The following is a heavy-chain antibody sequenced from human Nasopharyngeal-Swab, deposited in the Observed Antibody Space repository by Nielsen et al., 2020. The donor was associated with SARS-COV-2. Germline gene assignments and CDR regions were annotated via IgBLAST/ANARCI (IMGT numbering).Heavy chain of an antibody. J-gene: IGHJ4*02. CDR2: IKQDGSEK. CDR3: ARDCYGFSTTCNLLDY. D-gene: IGHD2/OR15-2a*01. CDR1: GFTLSSYW. V-gene: IGHV3-7*01. Sequence: GGSLRLSCAASGFTLSSYWMSWVRQAPGKGLEWVANIKQDGSEKYCVDSVKGRFTISRDDAKNSLYLQMNSLRAEDTAVYYCARDCYGFSTTCNLLDYWGQGTLVTVSS.